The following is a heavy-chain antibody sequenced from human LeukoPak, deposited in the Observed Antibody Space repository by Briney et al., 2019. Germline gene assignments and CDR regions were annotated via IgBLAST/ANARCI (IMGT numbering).Heavy chain of an antibody. Sequence: SETLSLTCTVSGGSISSGGYYWSWIRQHPGKGLEWIGYIYYSGSTYYNPSLKSRVTISADTSKNQFSLKLSSVTAADTAVYYCAREERFYYFDYWGQGTLVTVSS. CDR3: AREERFYYFDY. CDR1: GGSISSGGYY. CDR2: IYYSGST. V-gene: IGHV4-31*03. J-gene: IGHJ4*02. D-gene: IGHD3-10*01.